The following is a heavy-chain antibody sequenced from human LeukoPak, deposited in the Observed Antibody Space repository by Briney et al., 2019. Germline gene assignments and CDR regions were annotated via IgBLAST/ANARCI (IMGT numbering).Heavy chain of an antibody. Sequence: GGSLRLSCAASGFTFSSYAMHWVRQAPGKGLEWVAVISYDGSNQYYADSVKGRFTISRDNSQNTVYLQMNSLRAEDTAVYYCARGRQHSEEWNYFDCWGQGTLLTVSS. CDR2: ISYDGSNQ. D-gene: IGHD3-3*01. V-gene: IGHV3-30*14. CDR3: ARGRQHSEEWNYFDC. CDR1: GFTFSSYA. J-gene: IGHJ4*02.